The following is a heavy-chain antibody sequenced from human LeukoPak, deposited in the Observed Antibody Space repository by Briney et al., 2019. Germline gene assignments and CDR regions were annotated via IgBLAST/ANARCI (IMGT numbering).Heavy chain of an antibody. J-gene: IGHJ4*02. CDR1: GYTFTRYD. Sequence: ASVKVSCKASGYTFTRYDINWVRQASGQGPEWMGWINPNNGKAGYAQRFQGRVTMTRDTSISTAYMELSSLRSDDTAVYYCARGLYQEDGFDYWGQGTLVTVSS. V-gene: IGHV1-8*01. D-gene: IGHD3-16*02. CDR3: ARGLYQEDGFDY. CDR2: INPNNGKA.